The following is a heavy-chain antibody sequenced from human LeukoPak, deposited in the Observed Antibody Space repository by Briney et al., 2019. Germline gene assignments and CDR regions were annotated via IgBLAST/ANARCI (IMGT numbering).Heavy chain of an antibody. J-gene: IGHJ4*02. CDR3: ARASNPWLQLS. CDR2: IQQDGGQK. D-gene: IGHD5-24*01. CDR1: GFTFSNYW. Sequence: GGSLRLSCAASGFTFSNYWMIWVRQAPGKGLEWVANIQQDGGQKRYADSVRSRFTVSRDNAQTSLYLHMNSLRAEDTAVYYCARASNPWLQLSWGQGTLVTVSS. V-gene: IGHV3-7*05.